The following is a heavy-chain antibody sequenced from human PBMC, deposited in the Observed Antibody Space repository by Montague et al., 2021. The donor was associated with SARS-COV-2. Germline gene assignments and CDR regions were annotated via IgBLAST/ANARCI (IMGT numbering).Heavy chain of an antibody. Sequence: CPSLSCAASGFPFSSYSMNWVREPPGPGLEGGACIVTSSNYIYYADSVTGRFAISRDNAKNSLYLQMNSLRAEDSAVYFCARDYRHNCDFWGIDSWGQGTLVTVSS. J-gene: IGHJ4*02. D-gene: IGHD3/OR15-3a*01. CDR3: ARDYRHNCDFWGIDS. V-gene: IGHV3-21*01. CDR1: GFPFSSYS. CDR2: IVTSSNYI.